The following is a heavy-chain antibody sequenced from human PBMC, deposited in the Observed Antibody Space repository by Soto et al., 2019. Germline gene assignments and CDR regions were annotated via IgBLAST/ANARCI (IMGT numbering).Heavy chain of an antibody. CDR2: IYTSGST. D-gene: IGHD4-17*01. V-gene: IGHV4-30-2*01. CDR3: ARGIYYGRVPFDY. J-gene: IGHJ4*02. CDR1: GGSFSTGDYS. Sequence: SETLSLTCDVSGGSFSTGDYSWKWIRQPPGKGLEWIGYIYTSGSTYYSSSLKSRVTISVDRAKNQFSLQLTSVTAADTAVYYCARGIYYGRVPFDYWGQGPLVTVSS.